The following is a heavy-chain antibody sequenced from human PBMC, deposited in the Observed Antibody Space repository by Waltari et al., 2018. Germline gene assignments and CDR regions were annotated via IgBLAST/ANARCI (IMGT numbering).Heavy chain of an antibody. CDR3: AGSRYCSGGSCYYFDY. Sequence: QLQLQESGPGLVKPSETLSLTCTVSGGSISSSSYYWGWIRQPPGKGLEWIGSIYYSGRTYYNPSLKSRVTISVDTSKNQFSLKLSSVTAADTAVYYCAGSRYCSGGSCYYFDYWGQGTLVTVSS. V-gene: IGHV4-39*07. CDR1: GGSISSSSYY. D-gene: IGHD2-15*01. J-gene: IGHJ4*02. CDR2: IYYSGRT.